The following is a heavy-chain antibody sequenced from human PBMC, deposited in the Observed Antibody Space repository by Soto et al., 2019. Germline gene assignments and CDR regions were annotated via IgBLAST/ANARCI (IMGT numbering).Heavy chain of an antibody. CDR1: GFTVSSNY. D-gene: IGHD2-8*02. V-gene: IGHV3-53*04. CDR2: IYSGGST. CDR3: ASAVSTVFSHPQYFDY. Sequence: EVQLVESGGGLVQPGGSLRLSCAASGFTVSSNYMSWVRQAPGKGLEWVSVIYSGGSTYYADSVKGRFTIPRHHSKNTPYLQMNSLSAEDTAFYYCASAVSTVFSHPQYFDYWCQGTLVTVSS. J-gene: IGHJ4*02.